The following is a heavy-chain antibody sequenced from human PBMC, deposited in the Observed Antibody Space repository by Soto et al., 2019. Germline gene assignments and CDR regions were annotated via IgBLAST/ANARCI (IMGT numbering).Heavy chain of an antibody. D-gene: IGHD1-7*01. V-gene: IGHV4-31*03. CDR3: AREGEEGTTSHNWFDP. CDR1: GGSISSGGYY. J-gene: IGHJ5*02. CDR2: IYYSGST. Sequence: SETLSLTCTVSGGSISSGGYYWSWIRQHPGKGLEWIGYIYYSGSTYYNPSLKSRVTISVDTSKNQFSLKLSSVTAADTAVYYCAREGEEGTTSHNWFDPWGQGTLVTVSS.